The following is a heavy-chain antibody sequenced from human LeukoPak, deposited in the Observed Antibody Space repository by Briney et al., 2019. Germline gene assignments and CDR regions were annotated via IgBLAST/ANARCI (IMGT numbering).Heavy chain of an antibody. Sequence: SETLSLTCTVSGVSISRSYWSWVRQPPGKGLECIGYINYSVSTNYNSSLKSRVTISVDTSKNQFSLKLSSVTAADTAVYYCARGSGWYYYWGQGTLVTVSS. CDR1: GVSISRSY. D-gene: IGHD6-19*01. J-gene: IGHJ4*02. CDR3: ARGSGWYYY. CDR2: INYSVST. V-gene: IGHV4-59*01.